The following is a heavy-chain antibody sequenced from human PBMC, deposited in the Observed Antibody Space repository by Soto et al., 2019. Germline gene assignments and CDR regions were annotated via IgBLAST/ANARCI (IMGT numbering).Heavy chain of an antibody. CDR3: ARDPGSSTRCYICNYYGMDV. D-gene: IGHD2-2*02. J-gene: IGHJ6*02. CDR2: ISVYNGNT. V-gene: IGHV1-18*04. Sequence: GASVKVSCKASGYTFTNYGISWVRQAPGQGLEWMGWISVYNGNTEYEQKLQCRVTMTTETSTSTAYMELRSLRSDDTAVYFCARDPGSSTRCYICNYYGMDVWGQGTTITDS. CDR1: GYTFTNYG.